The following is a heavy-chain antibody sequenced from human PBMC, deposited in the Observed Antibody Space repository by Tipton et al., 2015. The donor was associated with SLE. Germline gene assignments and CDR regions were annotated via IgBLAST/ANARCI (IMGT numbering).Heavy chain of an antibody. CDR2: ISGGGGST. Sequence: SLRLSCATSGFTFSRYALGWVRRAPGKGLEWVSAISGGGGSTYYADFVKGRFSISIDKSKKTLFLQMNSQRVDDTATYYCAKFEKTTDFYLDSWGQGTLVSVSS. D-gene: IGHD1/OR15-1a*01. J-gene: IGHJ4*02. CDR1: GFTFSRYA. V-gene: IGHV3-23*01. CDR3: AKFEKTTDFYLDS.